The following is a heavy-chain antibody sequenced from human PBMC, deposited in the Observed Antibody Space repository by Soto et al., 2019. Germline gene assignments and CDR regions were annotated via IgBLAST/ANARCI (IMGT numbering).Heavy chain of an antibody. CDR3: ARDLGRTIFGGPWFDP. V-gene: IGHV1-69*13. CDR1: GGTFSSYA. D-gene: IGHD3-3*01. Sequence: SVKVSCKASGGTFSSYAISWVRQAPGQGLEWMGGIIPIFGTANYAQKFQGRVTITADESTSTAYMELSSLRSEDTAVYYCARDLGRTIFGGPWFDPWGQGTLVTVSS. J-gene: IGHJ5*02. CDR2: IIPIFGTA.